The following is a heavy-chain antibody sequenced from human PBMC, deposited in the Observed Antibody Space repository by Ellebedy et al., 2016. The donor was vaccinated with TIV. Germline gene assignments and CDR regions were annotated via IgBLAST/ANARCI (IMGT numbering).Heavy chain of an antibody. CDR1: GFTFSSYA. V-gene: IGHV3-66*01. D-gene: IGHD3-22*01. J-gene: IGHJ4*02. Sequence: PGGSLRLSCAASGFTFSSYAMSWVRQAPGKGLEWVSVIYSGGSTYYADSVKGRFTVSRDNSKNTLYLQMNSLRAEDTAVYYCARTYYDSSGYYVGYYFDYWGQGTLVTVSS. CDR2: IYSGGST. CDR3: ARTYYDSSGYYVGYYFDY.